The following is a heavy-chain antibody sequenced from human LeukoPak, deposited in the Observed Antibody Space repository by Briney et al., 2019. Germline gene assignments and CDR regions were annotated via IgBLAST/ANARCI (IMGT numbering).Heavy chain of an antibody. CDR2: IYYSGST. J-gene: IGHJ4*02. CDR3: ARRTSGYDFGFDY. D-gene: IGHD5-12*01. Sequence: PSETLSLTCTVSGGSISSYYWGWIRQPPGKGLEWIGSIYYSGSTYYNPSLKSRVTISVDTSKNQFSLKLSSVTAADTAVYYCARRTSGYDFGFDYWGQGTLVTVSS. CDR1: GGSISSYY. V-gene: IGHV4-39*07.